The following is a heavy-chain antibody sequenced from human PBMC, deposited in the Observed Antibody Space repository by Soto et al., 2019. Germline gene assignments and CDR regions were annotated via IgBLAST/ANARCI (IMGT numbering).Heavy chain of an antibody. V-gene: IGHV5-51*01. CDR1: GCSFTSYW. CDR2: IYPGDSNT. CDR3: ARHAYDFWSGHPNPRYYYGMDV. J-gene: IGHJ6*02. Sequence: PGESLKISCKGSGCSFTSYWIGWVRQMHGKGLEWMGIIYPGDSNTRYSPSLQGQVTISVDKSISTAYLQWSSLKATDTAMYYCARHAYDFWSGHPNPRYYYGMDVWGQGTTVTVSS. D-gene: IGHD3-3*01.